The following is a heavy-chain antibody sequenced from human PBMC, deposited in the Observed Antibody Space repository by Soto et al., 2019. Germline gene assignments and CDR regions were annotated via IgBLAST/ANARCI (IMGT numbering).Heavy chain of an antibody. Sequence: QVQLVQSGAEVKKPGSSVKVSCKAPGGTFSSYAISWVRQAPGQGLEWMGGIIPIFGTANFAQTFQGRVRITADESTSTGYMELSSLRSEDTAVYYCARSQGGSSSLDIYYYYYYGMDVWGQGTTVTVSS. CDR3: ARSQGGSSSLDIYYYYYYGMDV. V-gene: IGHV1-69*01. D-gene: IGHD2-15*01. CDR2: IIPIFGTA. J-gene: IGHJ6*02. CDR1: GGTFSSYA.